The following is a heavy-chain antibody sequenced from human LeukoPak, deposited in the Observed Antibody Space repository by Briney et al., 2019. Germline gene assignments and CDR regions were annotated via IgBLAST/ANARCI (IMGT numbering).Heavy chain of an antibody. V-gene: IGHV3-66*01. CDR3: ARGGRYNWNDGPDAFDI. Sequence: GGSLRLFCAASGFTISNNYIRWLRQAPGKGLEWVSHIYSGGFTQFAGSVRGRFTMSRDSSKNTLYLQMNSLRAEDTAVYYCARGGRYNWNDGPDAFDIWGQGTMVTVSS. J-gene: IGHJ3*02. CDR2: IYSGGFT. CDR1: GFTISNNY. D-gene: IGHD1-20*01.